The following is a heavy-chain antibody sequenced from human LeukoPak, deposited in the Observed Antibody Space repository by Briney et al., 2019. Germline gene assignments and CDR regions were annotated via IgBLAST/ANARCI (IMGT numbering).Heavy chain of an antibody. V-gene: IGHV3-66*01. CDR2: IYSSDGA. J-gene: IGHJ4*02. CDR1: GFTVSSNY. Sequence: SGGSLRLSCVASGFTVSSNYMSWVRQAPGKGLEWVSLIYSSDGAYYADSVKGRFTIPRDNSKNTLYLQMNSLRAEDTAVYYCARDADSWGQGTLVTVSS. CDR3: ARDADS.